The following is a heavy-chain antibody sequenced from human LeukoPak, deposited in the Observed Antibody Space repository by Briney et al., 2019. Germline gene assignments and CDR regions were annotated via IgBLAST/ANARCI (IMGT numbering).Heavy chain of an antibody. CDR1: GFTFSSYS. CDR3: ARADTAMVFDY. J-gene: IGHJ4*02. Sequence: GGSLRLSCAASGFTFSSYSMNWVRQAPGKGLEWVSSISSSSSYIYYADSVKGRFTISRDDAKNSLYLQMNSLRAEDTAAYYCARADTAMVFDYWGQGTLVTVSS. CDR2: ISSSSSYI. D-gene: IGHD5-18*01. V-gene: IGHV3-21*01.